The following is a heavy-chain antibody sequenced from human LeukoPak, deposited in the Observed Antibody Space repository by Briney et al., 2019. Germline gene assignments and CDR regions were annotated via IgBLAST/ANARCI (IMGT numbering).Heavy chain of an antibody. CDR2: IYYSGST. Sequence: SETLSLTCTVSGGSISSYYWSWIRQPPGKGLEWIGYIYYSGSTNYNPSLKSRVTISVDTSKSQFSLKLSSVTAADTAVYYCARWGYYDSSGFTPDNWFDPWGQGTLVTVS. D-gene: IGHD3-22*01. CDR1: GGSISSYY. CDR3: ARWGYYDSSGFTPDNWFDP. J-gene: IGHJ5*02. V-gene: IGHV4-59*01.